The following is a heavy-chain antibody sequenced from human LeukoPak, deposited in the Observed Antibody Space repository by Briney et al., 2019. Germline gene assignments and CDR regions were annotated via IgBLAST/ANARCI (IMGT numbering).Heavy chain of an antibody. CDR3: ARLCGGDCYRLDY. J-gene: IGHJ4*02. CDR1: GFTFSSYS. Sequence: GGSLRLSCAASGFTFSSYSVTWVRQAPGKGLEWVSYFSSSSSAISYADSVKGRFTTSRDNTKNSPYLQMNSLRDEDTAVYYCARLCGGDCYRLDYWGQGNLVTVSS. CDR2: FSSSSSAI. D-gene: IGHD2-21*02. V-gene: IGHV3-48*02.